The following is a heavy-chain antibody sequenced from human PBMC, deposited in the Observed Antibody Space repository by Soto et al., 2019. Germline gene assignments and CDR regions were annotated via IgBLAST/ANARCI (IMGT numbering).Heavy chain of an antibody. CDR1: RGSCMSYNYY. V-gene: IGHV4-61*03. D-gene: IGHD3-16*01. CDR2: ISNSGNT. J-gene: IGHJ3*02. Sequence: PSETLSLTCCVSRGSCMSYNYYWSCILQTPWKGLEWIVFISNSGNTKYDPSLKSRVTISLDTSKNHFSLKLTSVTAVDTATYFCAQREGDDYVWGSYKAAFDIWGQGTMVTV. CDR3: AQREGDDYVWGSYKAAFDI.